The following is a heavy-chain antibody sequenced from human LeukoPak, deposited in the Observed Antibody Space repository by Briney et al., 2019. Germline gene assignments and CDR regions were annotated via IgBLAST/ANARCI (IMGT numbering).Heavy chain of an antibody. Sequence: SETLSLTCTVSGGSISSSSYYWGWIRQPPGKGLEWIGSIYYSGSTYYNPSLKSRVTVSVDTSKNQFSLKLSSVTAADTAVYYCASTVDIVATIRHWGQGTLVTVSS. CDR3: ASTVDIVATIRH. CDR2: IYYSGST. D-gene: IGHD5-12*01. V-gene: IGHV4-39*01. J-gene: IGHJ4*02. CDR1: GGSISSSSYY.